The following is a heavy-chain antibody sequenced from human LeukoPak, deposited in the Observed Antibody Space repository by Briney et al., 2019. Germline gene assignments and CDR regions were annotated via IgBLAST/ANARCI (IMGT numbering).Heavy chain of an antibody. CDR3: AREGGYSNFDFDY. CDR1: GGSISSSSYY. Sequence: SETLSLTCTVSGGSISSSSYYWGWIRQPPGKGLEWIGSIYHSGSTYYNPSLKSRATISVDTSKNQFSLKLSSVTAADTAVYYCAREGGYSNFDFDYWGQGTLVTVSS. CDR2: IYHSGST. J-gene: IGHJ4*02. D-gene: IGHD4-11*01. V-gene: IGHV4-39*07.